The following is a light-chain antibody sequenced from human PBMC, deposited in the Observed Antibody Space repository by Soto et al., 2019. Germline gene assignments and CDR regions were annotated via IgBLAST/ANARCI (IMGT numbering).Light chain of an antibody. J-gene: IGKJ1*01. CDR3: QQYNSYPWT. CDR2: DAS. CDR1: QSINRR. Sequence: DIQMTQSPSTLSASVGDRVTITCRASQSINRRLAWYQQKPGKAPNLLIYDASTLESGVPARFSGGDSGTEFTLTISSLQPDDFTTFYCQQYNSYPWTFGQGTKVEI. V-gene: IGKV1-5*01.